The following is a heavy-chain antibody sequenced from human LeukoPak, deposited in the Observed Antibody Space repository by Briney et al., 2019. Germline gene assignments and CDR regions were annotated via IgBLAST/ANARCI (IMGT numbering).Heavy chain of an antibody. CDR2: IRYDGSNK. CDR1: GFTFSSYD. CDR3: AKGPRRTIAAAGPGMYYFDY. J-gene: IGHJ4*02. V-gene: IGHV3-30*02. Sequence: PGGSLRLSCAASGFTFSSYDMHWVRQAPGKGLEWVAFIRYDGSNKYYADSVKGRFTISRHNPKNTLYLQMNSLRAEDTAVYYCAKGPRRTIAAAGPGMYYFDYWGQGTLVTVSS. D-gene: IGHD6-13*01.